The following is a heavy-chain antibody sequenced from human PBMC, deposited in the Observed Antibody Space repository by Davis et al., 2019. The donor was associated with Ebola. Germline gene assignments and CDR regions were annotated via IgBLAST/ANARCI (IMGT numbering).Heavy chain of an antibody. CDR1: GFSFSSYG. D-gene: IGHD2-2*01. Sequence: GESLKISCAASGFSFSSYGMHWVRQAPGKGLEWVAFIRYDGSNKYHADSVKGRFTISRDNSKNTLYLQMNSLRAEDTAVYYCAKIYCSSTSCITRYYYYYGMDVWGKGTTVTVSS. CDR3: AKIYCSSTSCITRYYYYYGMDV. CDR2: IRYDGSNK. V-gene: IGHV3-30*02. J-gene: IGHJ6*04.